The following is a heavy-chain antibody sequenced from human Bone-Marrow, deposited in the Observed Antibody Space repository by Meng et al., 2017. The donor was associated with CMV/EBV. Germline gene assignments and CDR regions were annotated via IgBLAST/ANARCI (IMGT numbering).Heavy chain of an antibody. D-gene: IGHD1-26*01. V-gene: IGHV3-21*04. Sequence: GGSLRLSCAASGFTFSSYSMNWVRQAPGKGLEWVSSISSSSSYIYYADSVKGRFTISRDNSKNTLYLQMNSLRAEDTAVYYCARDRSGSYYFDYWGQGTLVTVSS. CDR1: GFTFSSYS. CDR3: ARDRSGSYYFDY. J-gene: IGHJ4*02. CDR2: ISSSSSYI.